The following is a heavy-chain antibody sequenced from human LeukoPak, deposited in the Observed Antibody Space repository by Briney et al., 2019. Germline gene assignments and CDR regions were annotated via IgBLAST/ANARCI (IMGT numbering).Heavy chain of an antibody. Sequence: SVKVSCKASGGTFSSYAISWVRRAPGQGLEWMGGIIPIFGTANYAQKFQGRVTITADESTSTAYMELSSLRSEDTAVYYCARSKVPGYCSSTSCYTQNWFDPWGQGTLVTVSS. CDR1: GGTFSSYA. D-gene: IGHD2-2*02. V-gene: IGHV1-69*13. CDR3: ARSKVPGYCSSTSCYTQNWFDP. J-gene: IGHJ5*02. CDR2: IIPIFGTA.